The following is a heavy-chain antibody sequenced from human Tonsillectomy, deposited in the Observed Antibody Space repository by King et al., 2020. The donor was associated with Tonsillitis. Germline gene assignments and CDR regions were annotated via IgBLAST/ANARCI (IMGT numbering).Heavy chain of an antibody. V-gene: IGHV3-13*01. D-gene: IGHD3-16*01. CDR3: ARGTFLGDGMDV. CDR1: GFTFSSYD. J-gene: IGHJ6*02. CDR2: IDTAGDT. Sequence: VQLVQSGGGLVQPGGSLRLSCAASGFTFSSYDIHWVRQATGKGLEWVSAIDTAGDTYYPGSVKGRFTISRENAKNSLYLQMNSLRAGDTAVYYCARGTFLGDGMDVWGRGTTVTVSS.